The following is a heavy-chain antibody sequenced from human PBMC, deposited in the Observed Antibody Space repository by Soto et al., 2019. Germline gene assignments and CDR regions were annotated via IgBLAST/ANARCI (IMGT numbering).Heavy chain of an antibody. Sequence: QVQLVESGGGVVQPGRSLRLSCAASGFTFSSYGMHWVRQAPGKGLEWVAVIWYDGSNKYYADSVKGRFTISRDNSKNTLYLKMNSLRAEDTAVYYCARRTTYYDFWSGYYTGGYFDYWGQGTLVTVSS. J-gene: IGHJ4*02. V-gene: IGHV3-33*01. CDR3: ARRTTYYDFWSGYYTGGYFDY. CDR2: IWYDGSNK. CDR1: GFTFSSYG. D-gene: IGHD3-3*01.